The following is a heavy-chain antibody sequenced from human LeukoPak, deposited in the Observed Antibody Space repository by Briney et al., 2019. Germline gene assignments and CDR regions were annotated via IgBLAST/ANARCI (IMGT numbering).Heavy chain of an antibody. CDR3: ARDLFAMSDILTGYYPNYGMDV. CDR1: GYTFTSYG. Sequence: ASVTVSCKASGYTFTSYGISWVRQAPGQGLEWMGWISAYNGNTNYAQKLQGRVTMTTDTSTSTAYMELRSLRSDDTAVYYCARDLFAMSDILTGYYPNYGMDVWGQGTTVTVSS. J-gene: IGHJ6*02. CDR2: ISAYNGNT. D-gene: IGHD3-9*01. V-gene: IGHV1-18*01.